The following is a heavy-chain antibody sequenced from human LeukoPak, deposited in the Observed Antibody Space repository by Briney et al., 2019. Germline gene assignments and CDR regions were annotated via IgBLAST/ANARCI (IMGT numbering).Heavy chain of an antibody. D-gene: IGHD3-22*01. CDR2: FYSGGST. CDR3: ARESYDSSGYHSGYYMDV. V-gene: IGHV3-66*01. Sequence: PGGSLRLSCAASGFAVSSNYMNWVRQAPGKGLEWLSVFYSGGSTDYADSVKGRFTMSRDNSKNTLYLQMNSLRAEDTAVYYCARESYDSSGYHSGYYMDVWGKGTTVTVSS. CDR1: GFAVSSNY. J-gene: IGHJ6*03.